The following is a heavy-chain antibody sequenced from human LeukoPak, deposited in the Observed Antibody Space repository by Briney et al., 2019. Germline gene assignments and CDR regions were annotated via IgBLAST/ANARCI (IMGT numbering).Heavy chain of an antibody. V-gene: IGHV3-21*01. CDR1: GFTFSIYS. CDR3: ARHQDPPYGSIDY. D-gene: IGHD4-17*01. CDR2: ISTSSSYI. Sequence: GGSLRLSCTASGFTFSIYSMNWVRQAPGKGLEWVSPISTSSSYIYYADSVKGRFTISRDNAKNSLYLQMNSLRAEDTAVYYCARHQDPPYGSIDYWGQGTLVTVSS. J-gene: IGHJ4*02.